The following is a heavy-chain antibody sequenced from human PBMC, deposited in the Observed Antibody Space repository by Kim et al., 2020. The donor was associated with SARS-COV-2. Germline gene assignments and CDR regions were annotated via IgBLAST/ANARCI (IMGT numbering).Heavy chain of an antibody. D-gene: IGHD3-16*01. CDR2: ISHRGSP. Sequence: SETLSLTCAVSGGSISSLSWWSWVRQAPGKGLEWIGEISHRGSPNYHPSLKSRMTISIDSSKNQFSLKLTSVTAADTAIYFCAGFSADMMSMMWGRCGWFDPWGQGTLVTVSS. CDR1: GGSISSLSW. V-gene: IGHV4-4*02. CDR3: AGFSADMMSMMWGRCGWFDP. J-gene: IGHJ5*02.